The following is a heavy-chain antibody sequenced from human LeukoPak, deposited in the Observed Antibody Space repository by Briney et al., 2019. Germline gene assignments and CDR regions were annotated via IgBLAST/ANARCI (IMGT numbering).Heavy chain of an antibody. CDR3: ARDTYRPQLIDS. V-gene: IGHV3-21*05. Sequence: PGGSLRLSCAASGFSFSLYAMNWVRQAPGKGLEWISYIDSGSDDILHADSVRGRFAFSRDNAKNTLYLEMNSLRAEDTAVYYCARDTYRPQLIDSWGQGTLVTVSS. J-gene: IGHJ4*02. D-gene: IGHD5-18*01. CDR2: IDSGSDDI. CDR1: GFSFSLYA.